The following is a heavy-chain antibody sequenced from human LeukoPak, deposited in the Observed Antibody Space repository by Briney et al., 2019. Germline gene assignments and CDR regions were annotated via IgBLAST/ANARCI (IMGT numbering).Heavy chain of an antibody. CDR3: AELGITMIGGV. J-gene: IGHJ6*04. CDR1: GFTFSSYE. D-gene: IGHD3-10*02. Sequence: GGSLRLPCAAPGFTFSSYETNWVRQAPGKGLEWVSYIISSGSAIYYADSVKGRFTLSRDTSKNSLYLQMNSLRAEDTAVYYCAELGITMIGGVWGKGTTVTISS. CDR2: IISSGSAI. V-gene: IGHV3-48*03.